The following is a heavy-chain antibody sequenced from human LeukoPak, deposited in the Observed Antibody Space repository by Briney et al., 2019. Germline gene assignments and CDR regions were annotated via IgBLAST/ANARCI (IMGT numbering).Heavy chain of an antibody. CDR3: ARNGGVATILNWFDP. CDR2: IYYSGTT. D-gene: IGHD5-24*01. Sequence: SETLSLTCTVSGGSISSSSYYWGWIRQPPGKGLEWIGTIYYSGTTYYKPSLKSRVTISLDLSKNQFSLKLKSMTAADTAIYYCARNGGVATILNWFDPWGQGTLVTVSS. V-gene: IGHV4-39*07. CDR1: GGSISSSSYY. J-gene: IGHJ5*02.